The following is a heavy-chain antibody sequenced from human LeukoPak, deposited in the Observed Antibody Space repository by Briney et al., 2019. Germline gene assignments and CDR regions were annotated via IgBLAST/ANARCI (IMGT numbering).Heavy chain of an antibody. CDR1: GFTFSNYG. Sequence: GGSLRLSCAASGFTFSNYGMHWVRQAPGKGLEWVAVIWSVGNNKYYADSVKGRFTISRDNSKNTLYLQMNSLRAEDTAVYYCARDRLWPLGGMDVWGQGTTVTVSS. CDR3: ARDRLWPLGGMDV. J-gene: IGHJ6*02. V-gene: IGHV3-30*19. CDR2: IWSVGNNK. D-gene: IGHD5-18*01.